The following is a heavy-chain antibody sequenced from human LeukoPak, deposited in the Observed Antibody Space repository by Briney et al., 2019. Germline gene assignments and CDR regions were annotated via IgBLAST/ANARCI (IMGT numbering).Heavy chain of an antibody. CDR1: GFTFSSYW. J-gene: IGHJ4*02. CDR3: AKDSRIAAAGD. D-gene: IGHD6-13*01. V-gene: IGHV3-74*01. CDR2: INSDGSST. Sequence: GGSLRLSSAASGFTFSSYWMHWVRQAPGKGLVWVSRINSDGSSTSYADSVKGRFTISRDNAKNTLYLQMNSLRAEDTAVYYCAKDSRIAAAGDWGQGTLVTVSS.